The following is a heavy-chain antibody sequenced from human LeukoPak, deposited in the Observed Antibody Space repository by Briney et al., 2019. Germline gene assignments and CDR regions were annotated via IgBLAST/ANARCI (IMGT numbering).Heavy chain of an antibody. Sequence: GGSLRLSCAASGFTVSNAWMSWVRQAPGKGLEWVGRIKSKTDGGTTDYAAPVKGRFTISRDDSKNTLYLQMNSLKTEDTAVYYCTTDQYYYDSSGYYYSDYWGQGTLVTVSS. CDR1: GFTVSNAW. CDR3: TTDQYYYDSSGYYYSDY. V-gene: IGHV3-15*01. CDR2: IKSKTDGGTT. D-gene: IGHD3-22*01. J-gene: IGHJ4*02.